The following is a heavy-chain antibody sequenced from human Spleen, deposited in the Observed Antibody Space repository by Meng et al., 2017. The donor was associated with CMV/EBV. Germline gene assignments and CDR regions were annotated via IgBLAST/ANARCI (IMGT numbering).Heavy chain of an antibody. CDR2: INSDGSST. V-gene: IGHV3-74*01. D-gene: IGHD6-19*01. Sequence: ETLSLTCAASGFTFSSYWMHWVRQAPGKGLVWVSRINSDGSSTSYADSVKGRFTISRDNAKNTLYLQMNSLRAEDTAVYYCARESYSSPDSMDVWGQGTTVTVSS. CDR1: GFTFSSYW. CDR3: ARESYSSPDSMDV. J-gene: IGHJ6*02.